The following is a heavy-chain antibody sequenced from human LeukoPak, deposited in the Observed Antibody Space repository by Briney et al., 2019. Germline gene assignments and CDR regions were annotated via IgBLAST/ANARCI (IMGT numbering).Heavy chain of an antibody. CDR1: GFTFSSYA. CDR3: ARGYYDFWSGYSMTTSRDENYFDY. Sequence: PGGSLRLSCAASGFTFSSYAMHWVRQAPGKGLEWVALISYDGSNKQYADSVKGRFTISRDNSKNTLYLQMNSLRADDTAVYYCARGYYDFWSGYSMTTSRDENYFDYWGQGTLVTVSS. CDR2: ISYDGSNK. J-gene: IGHJ4*02. D-gene: IGHD3-3*01. V-gene: IGHV3-30-3*01.